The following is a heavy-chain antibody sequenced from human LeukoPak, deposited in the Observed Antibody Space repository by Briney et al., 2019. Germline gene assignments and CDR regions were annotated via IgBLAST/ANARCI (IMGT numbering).Heavy chain of an antibody. D-gene: IGHD3-22*01. V-gene: IGHV5-51*01. J-gene: IGHJ4*02. Sequence: GESLKISCKGSGYSFTSYWIGWVRQMPGKGLEWMGIIYPGDSDTRYSPSFQGQVTISADKSISTAYLQWNSLKASDTAIYYCAKISDTGGYYGDYWGQGTLVTVSS. CDR1: GYSFTSYW. CDR3: AKISDTGGYYGDY. CDR2: IYPGDSDT.